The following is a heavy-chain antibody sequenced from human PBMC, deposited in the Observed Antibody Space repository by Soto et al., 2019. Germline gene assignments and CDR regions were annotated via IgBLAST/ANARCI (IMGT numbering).Heavy chain of an antibody. V-gene: IGHV5-51*01. CDR2: IFPSDSDT. Sequence: GESLKISCRTSGYRFTSYWIAWVRQMPGRGLEWMGIIFPSDSDTRYSPSFQGQVTISADRSTSTVFLQWASLKASDTAVYFCARKDKSGYFNWFDPWGQGTLVTVSS. D-gene: IGHD3-22*01. CDR1: GYRFTSYW. CDR3: ARKDKSGYFNWFDP. J-gene: IGHJ5*02.